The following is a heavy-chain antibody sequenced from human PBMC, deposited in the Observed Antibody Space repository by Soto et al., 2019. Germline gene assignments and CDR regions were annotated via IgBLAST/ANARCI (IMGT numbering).Heavy chain of an antibody. CDR2: ISGSGGST. Sequence: PVGSLRLSCAASGFTFSSYAMSWVRQAPGKGLEWVSAISGSGGSTYYADSVKGRFTISRDNSKNTLYLQMNSLRAEDTAVYYCAKEGYCSGGSCYPEYFQHWGQGTLVTVSS. D-gene: IGHD2-15*01. CDR3: AKEGYCSGGSCYPEYFQH. CDR1: GFTFSSYA. J-gene: IGHJ1*01. V-gene: IGHV3-23*01.